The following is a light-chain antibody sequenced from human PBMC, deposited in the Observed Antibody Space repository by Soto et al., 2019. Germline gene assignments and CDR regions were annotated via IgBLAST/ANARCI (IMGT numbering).Light chain of an antibody. CDR2: GAS. V-gene: IGKV3-20*01. J-gene: IGKJ3*01. CDR1: QSVSSSY. Sequence: EIVLTQSPGTLSLSPGERATLSCRASQSVSSSYLAWYQQKPGQALRLLIYGASSRATCIPDRFSGSGSGTDFTLTISRLEPEDFAVDYCQQYGSSLTFGPGTKVDIK. CDR3: QQYGSSLT.